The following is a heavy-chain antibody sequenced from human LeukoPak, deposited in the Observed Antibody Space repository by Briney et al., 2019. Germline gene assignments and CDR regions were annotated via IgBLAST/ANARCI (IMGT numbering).Heavy chain of an antibody. J-gene: IGHJ6*02. D-gene: IGHD6-13*01. CDR1: GFTFSSHA. Sequence: GGSLRLSCAASGFTFSSHAMHWVRQAPGKGLEWVAVISYDGSNKYSAGSVKGRFTISRDNSKNTLYLQMNSLRAEDTAVYYCARDRGHWRQQLVTQPDYYYYYGMDVWGQGTTVTVSS. V-gene: IGHV3-30-3*01. CDR2: ISYDGSNK. CDR3: ARDRGHWRQQLVTQPDYYYYYGMDV.